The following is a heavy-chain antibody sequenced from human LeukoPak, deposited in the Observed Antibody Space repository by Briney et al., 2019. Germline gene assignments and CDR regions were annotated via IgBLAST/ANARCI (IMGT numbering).Heavy chain of an antibody. CDR1: GFTFSTYG. V-gene: IGHV3-23*01. CDR2: INGGGRRT. D-gene: IGHD4/OR15-4a*01. CDR3: TREIGARAGMGAFDI. J-gene: IGHJ3*02. Sequence: HPGGSLRLSCAAFGFTFSTYGMSWVRQAPGKGLEWVSSINGGGRRTYYADSVKGRFTISRDNSKNTLYLQMNSLRPEDTAVYYCTREIGARAGMGAFDIWGQGTMVTVSS.